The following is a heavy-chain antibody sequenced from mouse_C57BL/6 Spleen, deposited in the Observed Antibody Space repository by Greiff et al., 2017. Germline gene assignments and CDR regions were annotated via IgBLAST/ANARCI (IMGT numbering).Heavy chain of an antibody. CDR1: GYTFTSYW. CDR3: ARSSNYPLYWYFDV. V-gene: IGHV1-72*01. D-gene: IGHD2-5*01. Sequence: QVQLQQPGAELVKPGASVKLSCKASGYTFTSYWMHWVKQRPGRGLEWIGRFDPNSGGTKYNEKFKSKATLTVDKPSSTAYMQLSSLPSEDSAVYYCARSSNYPLYWYFDVWGTGTTVTVSS. J-gene: IGHJ1*03. CDR2: FDPNSGGT.